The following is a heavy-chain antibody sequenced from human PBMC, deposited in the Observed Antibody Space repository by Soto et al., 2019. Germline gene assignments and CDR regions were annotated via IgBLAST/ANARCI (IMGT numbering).Heavy chain of an antibody. Sequence: QVQLVQSGTEVKKPGSSVKVSCKASGGTFRNYPINWVRQAPRQGLEWMGSIFPLTDIPDYAQNFQARLTISADKSTSTAYMELSGLTSDDTAMYFCARSTLVVLNYFESWGQGTLVTVSS. J-gene: IGHJ4*02. CDR3: ARSTLVVLNYFES. D-gene: IGHD1-1*01. CDR1: GGTFRNYP. V-gene: IGHV1-69*02. CDR2: IFPLTDIP.